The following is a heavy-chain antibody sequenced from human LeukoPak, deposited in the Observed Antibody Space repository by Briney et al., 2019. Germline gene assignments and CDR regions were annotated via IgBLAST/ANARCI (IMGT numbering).Heavy chain of an antibody. CDR2: IYDSGST. Sequence: PSETLSLTCTVYGYSISSGYYWGWIRQPPGKGLEWIGSIYDSGSTYYNPSIKRRVPISVDTSKHQFSLKLSSVTAADTAVYYCARVIHYGGNPRGAFDIWGQGTMVTVSS. CDR3: ARVIHYGGNPRGAFDI. D-gene: IGHD4-23*01. V-gene: IGHV4-38-2*02. J-gene: IGHJ3*02. CDR1: GYSISSGYY.